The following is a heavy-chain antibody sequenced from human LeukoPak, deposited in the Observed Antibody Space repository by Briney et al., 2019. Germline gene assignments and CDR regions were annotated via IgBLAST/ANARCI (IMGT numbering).Heavy chain of an antibody. D-gene: IGHD3-10*01. CDR3: ARAYYYGSGSYQSVH. Sequence: ASVKVSCKASGYTFTSYDISWVRQATGQGLEWMGWMNPNSGNTGYAQKFQGRVTMTRNTSISTAYMELSSLRSEDTAVYYCARAYYYGSGSYQSVHWGQGTLVTVSS. J-gene: IGHJ4*02. CDR2: MNPNSGNT. CDR1: GYTFTSYD. V-gene: IGHV1-8*01.